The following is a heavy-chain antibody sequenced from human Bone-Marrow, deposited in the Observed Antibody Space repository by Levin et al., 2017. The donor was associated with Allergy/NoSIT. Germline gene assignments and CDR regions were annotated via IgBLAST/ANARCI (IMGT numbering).Heavy chain of an antibody. Sequence: ASVKVSCKASGYTFTGYYMHWVRQAPGQGLEWMGWINPNSGGTNYAQKFQGRATMTRDTSISTAYMELSRLRSDDTAVYYCARLGYDSSGYYDYWGQGTLVTVSS. D-gene: IGHD3-22*01. CDR1: GYTFTGYY. CDR3: ARLGYDSSGYYDY. J-gene: IGHJ4*02. CDR2: INPNSGGT. V-gene: IGHV1-2*02.